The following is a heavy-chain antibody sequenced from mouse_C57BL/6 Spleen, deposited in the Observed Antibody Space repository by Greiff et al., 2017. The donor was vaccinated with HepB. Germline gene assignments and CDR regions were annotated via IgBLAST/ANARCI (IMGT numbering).Heavy chain of an antibody. V-gene: IGHV5-17*01. J-gene: IGHJ4*01. CDR3: AREAYGNYVDYAMDY. CDR2: ISSGSSTI. CDR1: GFTFSDYG. Sequence: EVKVVESGGGLVKPGGSLKLSCAASGFTFSDYGMHWVRQAPEKGLEWVAYISSGSSTIYYADTVKGRFTISRDNAKNTLFLQMTSLRSEDTAMYYCAREAYGNYVDYAMDYWGQGTSVTVSS. D-gene: IGHD2-1*01.